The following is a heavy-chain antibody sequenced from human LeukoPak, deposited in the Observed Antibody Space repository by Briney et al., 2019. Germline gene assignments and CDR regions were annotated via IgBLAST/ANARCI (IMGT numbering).Heavy chain of an antibody. J-gene: IGHJ4*02. CDR1: GGSFSGYY. CDR3: ASVRGYGYGYDY. CDR2: INHSGST. D-gene: IGHD5-18*01. V-gene: IGHV4-34*01. Sequence: SETLSLTCAVYGGSFSGYYWSWIRQPPGKGLEWIGEINHSGSTNYNPSLKSRVIISVDTSKNQFSLNLNSVTAADTAMYYCASVRGYGYGYDYWGQGTLVTVSS.